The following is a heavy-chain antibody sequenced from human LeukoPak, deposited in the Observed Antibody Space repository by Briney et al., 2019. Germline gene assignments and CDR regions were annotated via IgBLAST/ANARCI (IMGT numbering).Heavy chain of an antibody. CDR2: ISAYNGNT. J-gene: IGHJ4*02. Sequence: GASVKVPCKGSGFTFTSYGISWVRQAPGQGLEWMGWISAYNGNTNYAQKLQGRVTMTTDTSTSTAYMELRSLRSDDTAVYYCARLSIAAPLDYWGQGTLVTVSS. D-gene: IGHD6-6*01. CDR1: GFTFTSYG. V-gene: IGHV1-18*01. CDR3: ARLSIAAPLDY.